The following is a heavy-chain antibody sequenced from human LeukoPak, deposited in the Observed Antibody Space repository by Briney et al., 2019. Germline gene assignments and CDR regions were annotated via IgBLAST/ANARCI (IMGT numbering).Heavy chain of an antibody. J-gene: IGHJ4*02. D-gene: IGHD3-10*01. V-gene: IGHV1-18*01. CDR3: ARNGLISGYYYGSGSLWGDFDY. Sequence: ASVKVSCKASGGTFSSYAISWVRQAPGQGLEWMGWISAYNGNTNYAQKLQGRVTMTTDTSTGTAYMELRSLRSDDTAVYYCARNGLISGYYYGSGSLWGDFDYWGQGTLVTVSS. CDR1: GGTFSSYA. CDR2: ISAYNGNT.